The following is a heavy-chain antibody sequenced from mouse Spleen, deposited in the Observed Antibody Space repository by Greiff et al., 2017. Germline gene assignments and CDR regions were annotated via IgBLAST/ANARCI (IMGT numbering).Heavy chain of an antibody. CDR1: GFTFTDYE. CDR3: ARGTYYLDY. J-gene: IGHJ2*01. CDR2: IDPETGVA. Sequence: QVQLQQSGAELVRPGASVTLSCKASGFTFTDYEMHWVKQTPVHGLDWIGGIDPETGVAATNQNFKGKAMLTADKSSSTAYMVLRSLTSEDSAVYFCARGTYYLDYWGQGTTLTVSS. D-gene: IGHD1-1*02. V-gene: IGHV1-15*01.